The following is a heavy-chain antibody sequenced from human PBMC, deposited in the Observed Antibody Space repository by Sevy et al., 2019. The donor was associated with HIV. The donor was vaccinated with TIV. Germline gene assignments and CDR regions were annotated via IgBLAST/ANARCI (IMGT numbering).Heavy chain of an antibody. V-gene: IGHV3-43D*04. D-gene: IGHD1-1*01. J-gene: IGHJ4*02. CDR1: GFTFDDYP. CDR3: ANDMGFTGTFPVYY. CDR2: ITWDGDST. Sequence: GGSLRLSCAASGFTFDDYPMHWVRQAPGKRLEWVSLITWDGDSTFYADSVKGRFTISRDNSKNSLYLQTNSLRPEATALYSCANDMGFTGTFPVYYWGQGTLVTVSS.